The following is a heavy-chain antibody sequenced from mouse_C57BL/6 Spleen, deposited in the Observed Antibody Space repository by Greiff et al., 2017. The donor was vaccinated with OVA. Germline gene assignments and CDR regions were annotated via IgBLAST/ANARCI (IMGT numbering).Heavy chain of an antibody. CDR3: ARDSSGYPYYFDY. D-gene: IGHD3-2*02. Sequence: EVKVVESGGGLVKPGGSLKLSCAASGFTFSSYAMSWVRQTPEKRLEWVATISDGGSYTYYPDNVKGRFTISRDNAKNNLYLQMSHLKSEDTAMYYCARDSSGYPYYFDYWGQGTTLTVSS. CDR1: GFTFSSYA. CDR2: ISDGGSYT. V-gene: IGHV5-4*01. J-gene: IGHJ2*01.